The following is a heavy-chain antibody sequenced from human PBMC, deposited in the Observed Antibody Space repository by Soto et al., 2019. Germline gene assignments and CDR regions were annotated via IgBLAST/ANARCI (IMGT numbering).Heavy chain of an antibody. CDR1: GGSISSYY. D-gene: IGHD5-12*01. Sequence: PSETLSLTCTICGGSISSYYWSWIRQPPGKGLEWIGYIYYSGSTNYNPSLKSRVTISVDTSKNQFSLKLSSVTAADTAVYYCARAVTHGYNSFYYYAMDAWGQGTTVT. V-gene: IGHV4-59*01. CDR3: ARAVTHGYNSFYYYAMDA. J-gene: IGHJ6*02. CDR2: IYYSGST.